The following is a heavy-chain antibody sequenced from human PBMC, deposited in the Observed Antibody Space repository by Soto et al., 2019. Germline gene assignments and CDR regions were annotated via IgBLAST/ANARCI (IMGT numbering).Heavy chain of an antibody. CDR2: ISAYNGNT. V-gene: IGHV1-18*01. J-gene: IGHJ4*02. Sequence: GASVKVSCKASGYTFTSYGISWVRQAPGQGLEWMGWISAYNGNTNYAQKLQGRVTMTTDTSTGTAYMELRSLRSDDTAVYYCANVSLSGIAAAGIRGNYFDYWGQGTLVTVSS. CDR1: GYTFTSYG. CDR3: ANVSLSGIAAAGIRGNYFDY. D-gene: IGHD6-13*01.